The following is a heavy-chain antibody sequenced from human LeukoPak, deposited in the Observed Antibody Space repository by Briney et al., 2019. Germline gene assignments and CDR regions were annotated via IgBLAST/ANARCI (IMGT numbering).Heavy chain of an antibody. V-gene: IGHV4-61*02. Sequence: SETLSLTCSVSGVSITSSTYFWSWIRQPAGKALEWIGRMDFSGSTNYNPSLRSRDTLSLDTSKNQFSLKLSSVTAADTAVYYCARYSGTGYGMYYFDYWGQGTLVTVSS. D-gene: IGHD1-1*01. CDR3: ARYSGTGYGMYYFDY. CDR2: MDFSGST. CDR1: GVSITSSTYF. J-gene: IGHJ4*02.